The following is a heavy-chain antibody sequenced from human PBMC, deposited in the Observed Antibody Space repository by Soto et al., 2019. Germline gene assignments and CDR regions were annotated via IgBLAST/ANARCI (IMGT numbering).Heavy chain of an antibody. CDR3: AKDLVAFTTGRRSPFGY. Sequence: QVQLVESGGGVVQPGGSLRLSCAPSGFTFRAYGMHWVRQAPGKGLEWVAVISNDGKNEYYADSVKGRFSISRDSSKNALYLQMNSLRAEDTAVYYCAKDLVAFTTGRRSPFGYWGQGTLVTVSS. CDR2: ISNDGKNE. D-gene: IGHD1-1*01. CDR1: GFTFRAYG. J-gene: IGHJ4*02. V-gene: IGHV3-30*18.